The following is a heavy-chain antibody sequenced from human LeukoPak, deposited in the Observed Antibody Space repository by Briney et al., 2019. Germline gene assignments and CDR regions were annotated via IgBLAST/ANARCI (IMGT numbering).Heavy chain of an antibody. D-gene: IGHD4-17*01. CDR3: ARGKGGDMTTAYNWFDP. V-gene: IGHV1-18*01. CDR1: GYTFTSYG. CDR2: ISAYNGNT. J-gene: IGHJ5*02. Sequence: GASVKVSCKASGYTFTSYGISWVRQAPGQGLEWMGWISAYNGNTNYAQKLQGRVTMTTDTSTSTAYMELRSLRSDDTAVYYCARGKGGDMTTAYNWFDPWGQGTLVTVSS.